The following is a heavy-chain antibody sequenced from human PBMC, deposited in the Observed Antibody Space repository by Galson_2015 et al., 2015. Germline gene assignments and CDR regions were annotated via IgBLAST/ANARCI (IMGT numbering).Heavy chain of an antibody. CDR3: SPVAGTLLGY. Sequence: SLRLSCAASGFTFDDYAMHWVRQAPGKGLEWVSGISWNSGSIGYADSVKGRFTISRDNAKNSLYLQMNSLRAEDTALYYCSPVAGTLLGYWGQGTLVTVSS. V-gene: IGHV3-9*01. D-gene: IGHD6-19*01. CDR2: ISWNSGSI. J-gene: IGHJ4*02. CDR1: GFTFDDYA.